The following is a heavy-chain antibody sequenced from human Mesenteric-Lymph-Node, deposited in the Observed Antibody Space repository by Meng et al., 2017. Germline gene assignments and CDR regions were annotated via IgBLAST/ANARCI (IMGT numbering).Heavy chain of an antibody. V-gene: IGHV5-51*01. CDR3: ASQLGGIAVAGNNAFDI. Sequence: KVSCKGSGYTFTNYWIGWVRQMPGKGLEWMGIIHPGDSNSRYSPSFQGQVTISADKAISSAYLQWSSLKASDTAMYYCASQLGGIAVAGNNAFDIWGQGTMVTVSS. CDR2: IHPGDSNS. D-gene: IGHD6-19*01. CDR1: GYTFTNYW. J-gene: IGHJ3*02.